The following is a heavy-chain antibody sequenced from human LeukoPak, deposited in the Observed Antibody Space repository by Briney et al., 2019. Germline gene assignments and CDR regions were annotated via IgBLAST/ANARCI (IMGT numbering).Heavy chain of an antibody. D-gene: IGHD1-26*01. J-gene: IGHJ4*02. CDR2: ISYDGSNK. Sequence: GGSLRLSCAASGFTFSSYAMHWVRQAPGKGLEWVAVISYDGSNKFYADSVKGRFTISRDNSKNTLYLQMNSQRAEDTAVYYCARASGSYYFDYWGQGTLVTVSS. CDR3: ARASGSYYFDY. CDR1: GFTFSSYA. V-gene: IGHV3-30*04.